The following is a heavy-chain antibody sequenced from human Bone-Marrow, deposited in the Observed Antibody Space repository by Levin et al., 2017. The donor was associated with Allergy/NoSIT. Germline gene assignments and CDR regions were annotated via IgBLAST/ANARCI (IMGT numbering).Heavy chain of an antibody. CDR3: AKLHEASNSAFDI. CDR2: VYYTGFT. V-gene: IGHV4-61*01. D-gene: IGHD4-11*01. Sequence: SQTLSLTCTVSGASIGSDSLYWSWVRQPPGGGLEWIGYVYYTGFTNYNPSLETRVSLSVVPSKNQFSLEMTSVTTADTAVYYCAKLHEASNSAFDIWGQGTMVTVSS. CDR1: GASIGSDSLY. J-gene: IGHJ3*02.